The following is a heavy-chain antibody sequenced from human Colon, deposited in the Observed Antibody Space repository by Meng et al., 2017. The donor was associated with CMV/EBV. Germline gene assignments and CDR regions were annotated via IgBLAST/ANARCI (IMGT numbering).Heavy chain of an antibody. CDR1: GGFISCSSYY. J-gene: IGHJ6*03. D-gene: IGHD3-22*01. V-gene: IGHV4-39*07. CDR3: ARTVQWLAPFYYYMDV. Sequence: QLHLQESGPGLGKASETLFLTCTGSGGFISCSSYYWGWIRQPPGKGLEWIGSMYYSGNTHYKSSLKSRVTISVDTSKNQFSLRLNSVTAADTAVYYCARTVQWLAPFYYYMDVWGKGTLVTVSS. CDR2: MYYSGNT.